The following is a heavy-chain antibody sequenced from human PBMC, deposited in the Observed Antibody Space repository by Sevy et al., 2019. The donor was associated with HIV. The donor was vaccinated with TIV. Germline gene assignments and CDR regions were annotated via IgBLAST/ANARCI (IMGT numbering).Heavy chain of an antibody. CDR2: IKQDGSEK. CDR3: ARGELYGSGSYYNEDYFDY. CDR1: GFTFSSYW. V-gene: IGHV3-7*01. J-gene: IGHJ4*02. Sequence: GGSLRLSCAASGFTFSSYWMSWVRQAPGKGLEWVANIKQDGSEKYYVDSVKGRFTISRDNAKHSLYLQMNSLRAEDTDVYYSARGELYGSGSYYNEDYFDYWGQGTLVIVSS. D-gene: IGHD3-10*01.